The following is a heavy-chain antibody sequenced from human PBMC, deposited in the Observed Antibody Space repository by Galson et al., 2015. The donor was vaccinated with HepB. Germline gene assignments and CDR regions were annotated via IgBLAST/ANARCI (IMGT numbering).Heavy chain of an antibody. CDR3: AKGGRGLIPGVSC. CDR1: GFTFSTYG. V-gene: IGHV3-30*18. CDR2: ISYDGSNK. J-gene: IGHJ4*02. Sequence: SLRLSCAASGFTFSTYGMRWVRQAPGKGLEWVAVISYDGSNKYYADSVKGRFTISRDSSRNRLYLQMNSLRVEDTALYFCAKGGRGLIPGVSCWGQGTLVTVSS. D-gene: IGHD3-3*01.